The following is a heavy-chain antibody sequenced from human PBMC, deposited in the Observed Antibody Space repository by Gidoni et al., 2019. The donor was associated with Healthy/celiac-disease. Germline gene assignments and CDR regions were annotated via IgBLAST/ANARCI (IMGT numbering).Heavy chain of an antibody. CDR1: GFTFSSYA. Sequence: QVQLVESGGGVVQPGRSLRLSCAASGFTFSSYAMHWVRQAPGKGLEWVAVISYDGSNKYYADSVKGRFTISRDNSKNTLYLQMNSLRAEDTAVYYCARGGWGDFWSGYQDYWGQGTLVTVSS. D-gene: IGHD3-3*01. CDR2: ISYDGSNK. J-gene: IGHJ4*02. CDR3: ARGGWGDFWSGYQDY. V-gene: IGHV3-30-3*01.